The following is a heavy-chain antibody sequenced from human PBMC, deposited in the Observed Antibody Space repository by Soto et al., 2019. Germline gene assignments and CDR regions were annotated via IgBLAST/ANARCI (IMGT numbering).Heavy chain of an antibody. CDR3: ARGRLDSLQFNYGMDV. V-gene: IGHV4-34*01. Sequence: KASETLSLTCAVYGGSFSGYYWSWIRQPPGKGLEWIGEINHSGSTNYNPSLKSRVTISVDTSKNQFSLKLSSVTAADTAVYYCARGRLDSLQFNYGMDVWGQGTTVTVSS. J-gene: IGHJ6*02. CDR2: INHSGST. CDR1: GGSFSGYY. D-gene: IGHD4-4*01.